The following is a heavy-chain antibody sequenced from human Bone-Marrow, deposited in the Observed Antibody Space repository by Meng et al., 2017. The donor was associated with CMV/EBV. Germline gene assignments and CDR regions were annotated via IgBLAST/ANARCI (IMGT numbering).Heavy chain of an antibody. J-gene: IGHJ6*02. CDR2: INSDVSST. CDR1: GFTFSRYW. CDR3: ARVSSSWYYYYGMDV. Sequence: GESLKISCAASGFTFSRYWMHWVRQAPGKGLVWVSRINSDVSSTSYADSVKGRFTISRDNAKNTLYLQMNSLRAEDTAVYYCARVSSSWYYYYGMDVWGQGTTVTVSS. D-gene: IGHD6-13*01. V-gene: IGHV3-74*01.